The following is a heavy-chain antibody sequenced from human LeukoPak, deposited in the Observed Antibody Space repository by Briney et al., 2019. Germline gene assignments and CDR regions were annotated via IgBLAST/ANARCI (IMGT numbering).Heavy chain of an antibody. CDR3: AKVAYYDFWSGHENWFDP. D-gene: IGHD3-3*01. CDR1: GFTFSSYA. CDR2: ISGSGGST. Sequence: GGSLRLSCAASGFTFSSYAMSWVRQAPGKGLEWVSAISGSGGSTYYADSVKGRFTISRDNSKNTLYLQMNSLRAEDTAVYYCAKVAYYDFWSGHENWFDPWGQGTLVTVSS. J-gene: IGHJ5*02. V-gene: IGHV3-23*01.